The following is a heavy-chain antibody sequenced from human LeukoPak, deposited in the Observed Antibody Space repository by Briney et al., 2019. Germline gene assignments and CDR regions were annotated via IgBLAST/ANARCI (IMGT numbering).Heavy chain of an antibody. J-gene: IGHJ5*02. CDR3: ARGDYDFWSGYYSGSPWFDP. V-gene: IGHV1-2*02. D-gene: IGHD3-3*01. CDR2: INPNSGGT. Sequence: GASVKVSCKASGYTFTGYYMHWVRQAPGQGLEWMGWINPNSGGTNYAQKFQGRVTMTRDTSISTAYMELSRLRSDDTAVYYCARGDYDFWSGYYSGSPWFDPWGQGTLVTVSS. CDR1: GYTFTGYY.